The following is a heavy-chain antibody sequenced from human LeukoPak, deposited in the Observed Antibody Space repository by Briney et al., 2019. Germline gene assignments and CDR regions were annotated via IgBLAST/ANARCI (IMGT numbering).Heavy chain of an antibody. J-gene: IGHJ3*02. CDR1: GFTFSSYS. CDR3: ARDRGKQQLVLDAFDI. Sequence: GGSLRLSCAASGFTFSSYSMIWVRQAPGKGLEWVSYISSSSSTIYYADSEKGRFTISRDNAKNSLYLQMNSLRDEDTAVYYCARDRGKQQLVLDAFDIWGQGTMVTVSS. CDR2: ISSSSSTI. D-gene: IGHD6-13*01. V-gene: IGHV3-48*02.